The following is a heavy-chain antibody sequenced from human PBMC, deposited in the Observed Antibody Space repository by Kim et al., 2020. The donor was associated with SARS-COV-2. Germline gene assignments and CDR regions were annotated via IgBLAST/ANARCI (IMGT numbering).Heavy chain of an antibody. D-gene: IGHD6-13*01. CDR2: GSGT. V-gene: IGHV3-74*01. CDR3: VRSAAAFDY. Sequence: GSGTVYADSVKGRINIARDNAKNMLYLQMNSLRADDAAVYFCVRSAAAFDYWGQGTLVSVSS. J-gene: IGHJ4*02.